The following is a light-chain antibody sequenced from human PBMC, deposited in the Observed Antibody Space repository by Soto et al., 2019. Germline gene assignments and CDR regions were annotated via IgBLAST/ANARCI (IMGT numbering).Light chain of an antibody. CDR2: GAS. Sequence: EIVLTQSPGTLSLSPGERATLSCRASQTLSRSYLAWYQQKPGQAPRLLVSGASRRATGIPDRFSGGGSGTDFTLTISRLEPEDFALYYCLQYDGTPITFGQGTRLEIK. J-gene: IGKJ5*01. CDR3: LQYDGTPIT. V-gene: IGKV3-20*01. CDR1: QTLSRSY.